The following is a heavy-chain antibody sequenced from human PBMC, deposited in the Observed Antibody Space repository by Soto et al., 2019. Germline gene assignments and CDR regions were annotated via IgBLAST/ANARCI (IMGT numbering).Heavy chain of an antibody. Sequence: QVQLVESGGGVVQPGGSLRLSCAASGFTFGRHGMHWVRQAPGKGLEWVAVIGSDGRRDSYADSVKGRFTISRDNGQNTLYLQMNSLRAEDTAVYCCARDDDYGDNGLDYWGQGTLVTVSS. J-gene: IGHJ4*02. CDR3: ARDDDYGDNGLDY. CDR1: GFTFGRHG. CDR2: IGSDGRRD. V-gene: IGHV3-33*01. D-gene: IGHD4-17*01.